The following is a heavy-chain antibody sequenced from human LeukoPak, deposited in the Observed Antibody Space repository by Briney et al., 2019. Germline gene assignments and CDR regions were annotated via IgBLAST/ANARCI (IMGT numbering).Heavy chain of an antibody. CDR1: GFTVSGNY. Sequence: GGSLKLSCAASGFTVSGNYMSWVRQAPGKGLEWVSAISGSSGSTYYADSVKGRFTISRDNSKNTLYLQMNSLRAEDTAVYYCARRGYYYDSSGYYFFDYWGQGTLVTVSS. CDR3: ARRGYYYDSSGYYFFDY. CDR2: ISGSSGST. D-gene: IGHD3-22*01. J-gene: IGHJ4*02. V-gene: IGHV3-23*01.